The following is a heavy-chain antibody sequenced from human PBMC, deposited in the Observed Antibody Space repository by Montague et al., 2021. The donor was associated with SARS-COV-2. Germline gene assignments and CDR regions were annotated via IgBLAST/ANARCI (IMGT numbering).Heavy chain of an antibody. CDR3: ARQAVLWFGETQSAFDV. CDR1: GGSISSSSYY. CDR2: INYSGNT. D-gene: IGHD3-10*01. Sequence: SETLSLTCSVSGGSISSSSYYWAWIRQPPGKGLEWLGSINYSGNTHYXXXLWGRASTSVDPSKNQFSLNLYSVAAADTALYFCARQAVLWFGETQSAFDVWGQGTTVAVSS. J-gene: IGHJ3*01. V-gene: IGHV4-39*01.